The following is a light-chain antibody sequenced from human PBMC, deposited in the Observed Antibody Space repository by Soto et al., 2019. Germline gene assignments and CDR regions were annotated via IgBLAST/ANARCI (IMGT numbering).Light chain of an antibody. CDR2: RAS. Sequence: DIPATPTPSTLSAFALDIFTFSLRASQSVSRELAWYQQKAGKAPKHLIYRASLLESGVPSRFSGGGSGTEFPLTISGLQPDDFATYYCLQYVTYPYTFGGGTKVDIK. J-gene: IGKJ4*01. V-gene: IGKV1-5*03. CDR1: QSVSRE. CDR3: LQYVTYPYT.